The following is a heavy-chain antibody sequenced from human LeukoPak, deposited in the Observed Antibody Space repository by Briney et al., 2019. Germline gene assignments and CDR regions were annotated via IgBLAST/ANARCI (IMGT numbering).Heavy chain of an antibody. CDR2: INHSGST. Sequence: SETLSLTCAVYGVSFSGYYWSWIRQPPGKGLEWIGEINHSGSTNYNPSLKSRVTISVDTSKNQFSLKLSSVTAADTAVYYCARWGWGLGIDYWGQGTLVTVSS. CDR3: ARWGWGLGIDY. J-gene: IGHJ4*02. V-gene: IGHV4-34*01. CDR1: GVSFSGYY. D-gene: IGHD2-21*01.